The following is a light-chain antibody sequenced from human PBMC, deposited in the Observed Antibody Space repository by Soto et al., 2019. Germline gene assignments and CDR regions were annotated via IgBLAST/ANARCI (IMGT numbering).Light chain of an antibody. CDR1: QSVSSSY. J-gene: IGKJ1*01. Sequence: EIVLTQSPGTLSLSPGKRATLSCRASQSVSSSYLAWYQQKPGQAPRLLIYGACSRSTGIPDRFSGSGYGTEFTLTLSTLQSEDFALFFCQRYHIWPPGTLGQGTKVDIK. V-gene: IGKV3-20*01. CDR3: QRYHIWPPGT. CDR2: GAC.